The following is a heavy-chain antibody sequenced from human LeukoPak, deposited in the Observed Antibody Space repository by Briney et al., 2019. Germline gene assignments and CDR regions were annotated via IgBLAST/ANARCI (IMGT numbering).Heavy chain of an antibody. CDR3: ARDQGTTGLKWFDP. CDR2: IWYDGSNK. D-gene: IGHD4-17*01. CDR1: GFTFSSYG. J-gene: IGHJ5*02. V-gene: IGHV3-33*01. Sequence: SGGSLRLSCAASGFTFSSYGMGWVRQAPGKGLEWVAVIWYDGSNKYYADSVKGRFTISRDNSKNTLYLQMNSLRAEDTAVYYCARDQGTTGLKWFDPWGQGTLVTVSS.